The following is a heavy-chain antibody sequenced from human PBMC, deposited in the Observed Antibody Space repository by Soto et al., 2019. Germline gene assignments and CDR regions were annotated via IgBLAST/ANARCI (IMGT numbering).Heavy chain of an antibody. D-gene: IGHD6-13*01. CDR3: ARGRGSWSRSNGMDV. V-gene: IGHV3-30-3*01. CDR1: GFTFSSYA. CDR2: ISYDGSNK. J-gene: IGHJ6*02. Sequence: QVQLVESGGGVVQPGRSLRLSCAASGFTFSSYAMHWLCQAPGKGLEWVAVISYDGSNKYYADSVKGRFTISRDNSKNTLYLQMNSLRAEDTAVYYCARGRGSWSRSNGMDVWGQGTTVTVSS.